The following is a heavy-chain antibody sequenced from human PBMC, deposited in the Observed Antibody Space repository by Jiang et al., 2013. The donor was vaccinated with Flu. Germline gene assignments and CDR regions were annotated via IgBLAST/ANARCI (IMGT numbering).Heavy chain of an antibody. CDR2: ISAYNGNT. D-gene: IGHD2-2*01. Sequence: GAEVKKPGASVKVSCKASGYTFTSYGISWVRQAPGQGLEWMGWISAYNGNTNYAQKLQGRVTMTTDTSTSTAYMELRSLRSDDTAVYYCARDLDIVVVPAATTYYYYYGMDVWAKGPRSPSP. V-gene: IGHV1-18*04. CDR1: GYTFTSYG. J-gene: IGHJ6*02. CDR3: ARDLDIVVVPAATTYYYYYGMDV.